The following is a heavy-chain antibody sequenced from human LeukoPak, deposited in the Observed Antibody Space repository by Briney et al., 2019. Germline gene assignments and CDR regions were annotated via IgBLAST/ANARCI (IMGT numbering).Heavy chain of an antibody. V-gene: IGHV4-39*07. D-gene: IGHD3-22*01. Sequence: SETLSLTCTVSGVSISSSNSYWGWIRQPPGKGLEWIGSIYYSGNTYYNASLKSRVTISVDTSKNQFSLKLSSVTAADTAVYYCASSAYESSGYGGYYMDVWGKGTTVTVSS. CDR2: IYYSGNT. CDR1: GVSISSSNSY. CDR3: ASSAYESSGYGGYYMDV. J-gene: IGHJ6*03.